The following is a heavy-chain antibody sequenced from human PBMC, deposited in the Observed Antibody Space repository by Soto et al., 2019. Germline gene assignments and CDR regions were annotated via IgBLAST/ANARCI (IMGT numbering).Heavy chain of an antibody. CDR1: GGSISSGDYY. Sequence: QVQLQESGPGLVKPSQTLSLTCTVSGGSISSGDYYWSWIRQPPGKGLEWIGYIYYSGSTYYNPSLKSRVTISVDTSKNQVSLELSSVPAADTAGYYCASNSYGYPFYDDWGQGTLVTVS. D-gene: IGHD5-18*01. V-gene: IGHV4-30-4*01. CDR3: ASNSYGYPFYDD. J-gene: IGHJ4*02. CDR2: IYYSGST.